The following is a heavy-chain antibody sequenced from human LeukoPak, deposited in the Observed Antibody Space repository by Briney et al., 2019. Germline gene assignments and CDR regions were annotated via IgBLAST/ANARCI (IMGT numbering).Heavy chain of an antibody. CDR2: IYPGDSDS. CDR1: GYSFTSYW. CDR3: ARLQEDIVVVPAAIPYNWFDP. J-gene: IGHJ5*02. V-gene: IGHV5-51*01. Sequence: HGESLKISCKGSGYSFTSYWIGWVRQMPGKGLEWMGIIYPGDSDSRYSPSFQGQVTISVDRSINTAYLQWNSLKASDTAIYYCARLQEDIVVVPAAIPYNWFDPWGRGSLVTVSS. D-gene: IGHD2-2*01.